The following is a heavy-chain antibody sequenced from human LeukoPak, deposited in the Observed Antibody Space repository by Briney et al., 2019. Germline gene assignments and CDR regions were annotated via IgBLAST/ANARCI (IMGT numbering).Heavy chain of an antibody. Sequence: SETLSLTCTVSGGSISSYYWSWIRQPAGKGLEWIGRIYTSGSTYYNPSLKSRVTISVDTSKNQFSLKLSSVTAADTAVYYCAREGPTSEGSGYYYDYWGQGTLVTVSS. V-gene: IGHV4-4*07. CDR1: GGSISSYY. D-gene: IGHD3-3*01. CDR3: AREGPTSEGSGYYYDY. J-gene: IGHJ4*02. CDR2: IYTSGST.